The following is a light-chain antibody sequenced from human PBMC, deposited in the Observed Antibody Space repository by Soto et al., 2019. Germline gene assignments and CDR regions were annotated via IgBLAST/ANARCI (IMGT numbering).Light chain of an antibody. CDR3: QQYHNVPLT. CDR2: DAS. Sequence: DIKMTQSPSSLSASVGDRVTITCQATQDISNSVSWFQQKSGKAPKLLIYDASNLETGVPSRFSGGKSGTDFTFSISSLQPEDFATYYCQQYHNVPLTFGQGTRWRL. V-gene: IGKV1-33*01. CDR1: QDISNS. J-gene: IGKJ5*01.